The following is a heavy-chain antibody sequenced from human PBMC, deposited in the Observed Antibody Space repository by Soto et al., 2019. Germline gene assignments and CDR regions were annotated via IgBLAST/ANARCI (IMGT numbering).Heavy chain of an antibody. CDR2: INHSGST. D-gene: IGHD6-13*01. V-gene: IGHV4-34*01. J-gene: IGHJ6*02. CDR1: GGSFSGYY. CDR3: GRVLAAAGTTYYGMDV. Sequence: SETLSLTCAVYGGSFSGYYWSWIRQPPGKGLEWIGEINHSGSTNYNPSLKSRVTISVDTSKNQFSLKLSSVTAADTAVYYCGRVLAAAGTTYYGMDVWGQGTTVTVSS.